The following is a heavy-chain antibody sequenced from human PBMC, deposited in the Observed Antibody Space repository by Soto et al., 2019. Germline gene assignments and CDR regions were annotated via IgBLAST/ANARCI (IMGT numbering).Heavy chain of an antibody. CDR2: IIPIFGTA. J-gene: IGHJ6*02. V-gene: IGHV1-69*13. Sequence: VASVKVSCKASGGTFSSYAISWVRQAPGQGLEWMGGIIPIFGTANYAQKFQGRVTITADESTSTAYMELSSLRSEDTAVYYCARFSHRGLGYYYGMDVWGQGTTVTVSS. CDR3: ARFSHRGLGYYYGMDV. CDR1: GGTFSSYA. D-gene: IGHD5-12*01.